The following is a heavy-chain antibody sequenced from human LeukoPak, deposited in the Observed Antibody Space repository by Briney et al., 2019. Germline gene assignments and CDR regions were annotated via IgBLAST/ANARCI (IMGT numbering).Heavy chain of an antibody. CDR3: ARDGPYGDYLLDY. Sequence: SETLSLTCTVSGGSISSSSYYWSWIRQPAGKGLEWIGRIYTSGSTNYNPSLKSRVTMSLDTSKNQFSLKLSSVTAADTAVYYCARDGPYGDYLLDYWGQGTLVTVSS. D-gene: IGHD4-17*01. CDR1: GGSISSSSYY. J-gene: IGHJ4*02. V-gene: IGHV4-61*02. CDR2: IYTSGST.